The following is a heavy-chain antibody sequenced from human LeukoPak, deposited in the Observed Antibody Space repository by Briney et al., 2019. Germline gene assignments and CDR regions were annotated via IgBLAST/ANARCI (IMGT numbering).Heavy chain of an antibody. CDR2: IRYDGSNK. CDR1: GFTFSSYG. V-gene: IGHV3-30*02. CDR3: AKVERGDQLLSGFDY. Sequence: PGGSLRLSCAASGFTFSSYGMHWVRQAPGKGLEWVAFIRYDGSNKYYADSVKGRFTISRDNSKNTLYLQMNSLRAEDTAVYYCAKVERGDQLLSGFDYWGQGTLVTVSS. D-gene: IGHD2-2*01. J-gene: IGHJ4*02.